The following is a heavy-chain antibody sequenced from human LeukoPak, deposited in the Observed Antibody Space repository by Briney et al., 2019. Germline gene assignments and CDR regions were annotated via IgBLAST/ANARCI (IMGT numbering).Heavy chain of an antibody. CDR1: GGSISSSNW. V-gene: IGHV4-4*02. Sequence: KPSETLSLTCAVSGGSISSSNWWSWVRQPPGKGLEWIGEIYHSGSTNYNPPLKSRVTISVDKSKNQFSLKLSSVTAADTAVYYCARLNYYDRVVFDYWGQGTLVTVSS. CDR3: ARLNYYDRVVFDY. CDR2: IYHSGST. D-gene: IGHD3-22*01. J-gene: IGHJ4*02.